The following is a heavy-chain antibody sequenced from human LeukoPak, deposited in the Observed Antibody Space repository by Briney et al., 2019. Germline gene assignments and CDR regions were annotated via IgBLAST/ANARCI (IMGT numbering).Heavy chain of an antibody. J-gene: IGHJ4*02. CDR2: IIPILGTA. CDR3: ARDGDYDSSEYYFDY. Sequence: SVKVSCKASGGTFSSYAISWVRQAPGQGLEWMGRIIPILGTANYAQKFQGRVTITTDESTSTAYMELSSLRSEDTAVYYCARDGDYDSSEYYFDYWGQGTLVTVSS. V-gene: IGHV1-69*11. CDR1: GGTFSSYA. D-gene: IGHD3-22*01.